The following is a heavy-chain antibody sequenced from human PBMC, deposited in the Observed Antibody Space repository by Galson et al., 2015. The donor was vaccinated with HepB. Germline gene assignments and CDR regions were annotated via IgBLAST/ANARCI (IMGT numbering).Heavy chain of an antibody. CDR1: GDSVSSNSAA. V-gene: IGHV6-1*01. CDR2: TYYRSKWYN. J-gene: IGHJ4*02. CDR3: ARESEVRDSSGYYWDY. Sequence: CAISGDSVSSNSAAWNWIRQSPSRGLEWLGRTYYRSKWYNDYAVSVKSRITINPDTSKNQFSLQLNSVTPEDTAVYYCARESEVRDSSGYYWDYWGQGTLVTVSS. D-gene: IGHD3-22*01.